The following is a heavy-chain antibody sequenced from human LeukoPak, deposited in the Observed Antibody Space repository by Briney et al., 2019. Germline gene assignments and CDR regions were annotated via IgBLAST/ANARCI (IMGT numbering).Heavy chain of an antibody. J-gene: IGHJ3*01. CDR2: ISNSVGSRT. V-gene: IGHV3-11*04. CDR3: TRDFNDCFKY. D-gene: IGHD2-21*01. CDR1: GCTLRDYY. Sequence: PVGSLRLSCTASGCTLRDYYMSWIRKAPRTGMRRVSYISNSVGSRTYNADSLKARFTVFMDNTKNSLSLQMNSLRAEDTPVHDCTRDFNDCFKYWGQGTMVTLSS.